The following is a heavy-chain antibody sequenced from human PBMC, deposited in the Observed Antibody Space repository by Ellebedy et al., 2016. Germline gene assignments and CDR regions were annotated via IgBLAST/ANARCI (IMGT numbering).Heavy chain of an antibody. D-gene: IGHD1-1*01. CDR2: IYYSGST. CDR3: ARGWNPYYFDY. V-gene: IGHV4-59*01. Sequence: SETLSLTCTVSGGSISSYYWSWIRQPPGKGLEWIGYIYYSGSTNYNPSLKSRVTLSVDTSKNQFSLKLSSVTAADTAVCYCARGWNPYYFDYWGQGTLVTVSS. J-gene: IGHJ4*02. CDR1: GGSISSYY.